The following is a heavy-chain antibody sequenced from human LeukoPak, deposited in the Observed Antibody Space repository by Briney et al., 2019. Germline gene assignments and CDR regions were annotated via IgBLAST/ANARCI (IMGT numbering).Heavy chain of an antibody. J-gene: IGHJ6*02. D-gene: IGHD6-6*01. CDR1: GYTFTGYY. V-gene: IGHV1-2*06. CDR2: INPNTGGT. Sequence: GAPVKVSCKASGYTFTGYYIHWVRQAPGQGLEWMGRINPNTGGTNYAQKFQGRVTMTRDTSISTAYMELSRLRSDDTAVYYCARDRGEAARSYGMDVWGQGTTVTVSS. CDR3: ARDRGEAARSYGMDV.